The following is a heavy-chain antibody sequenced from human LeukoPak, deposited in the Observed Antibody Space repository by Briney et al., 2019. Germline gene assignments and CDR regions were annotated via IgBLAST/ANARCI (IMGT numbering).Heavy chain of an antibody. CDR2: INGDGIST. V-gene: IGHV3-74*01. CDR1: GFTFSNYW. J-gene: IGHJ4*02. CDR3: ARDVGNFDY. Sequence: PGGSLRLSCAASGFTFSNYWMHWVRQAPGEGLVWVSRINGDGISTGYADSVKGRFTVSRDNAKKTLYLQMNSLRAEDTAVYYCARDVGNFDYWGQGTLVTVSS.